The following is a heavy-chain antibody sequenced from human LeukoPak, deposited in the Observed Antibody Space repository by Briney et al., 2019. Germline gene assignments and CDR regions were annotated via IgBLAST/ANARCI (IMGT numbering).Heavy chain of an antibody. V-gene: IGHV3-74*01. CDR1: GITFSSYW. D-gene: IGHD2-15*01. CDR2: INSDGSST. J-gene: IGHJ6*02. CDR3: ARGKLLRNYYYGMDV. Sequence: PGGSLRLSCAASGITFSSYWMHWVRQAPGKGLVWVSRINSDGSSTSYADSVKGRFTISRDNAKNTLYLQMNSLRAEDTAVYYCARGKLLRNYYYGMDVWGQGTTVTVSS.